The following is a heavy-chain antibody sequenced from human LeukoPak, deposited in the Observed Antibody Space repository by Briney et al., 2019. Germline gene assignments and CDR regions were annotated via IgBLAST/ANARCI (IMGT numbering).Heavy chain of an antibody. V-gene: IGHV1-2*02. J-gene: IGHJ4*02. CDR1: AYTFTDYY. CDR3: ARDQNYYGSGSHYNVDY. D-gene: IGHD3-10*01. Sequence: ASVKVSFKASAYTFTDYYIHWVRQAPGQGLEWMGWINPKNGGTDYAQNFQGRVTMTRDTSISTAYMELSRLRSDDTAVYYCARDQNYYGSGSHYNVDYWGRGTLVTVSS. CDR2: INPKNGGT.